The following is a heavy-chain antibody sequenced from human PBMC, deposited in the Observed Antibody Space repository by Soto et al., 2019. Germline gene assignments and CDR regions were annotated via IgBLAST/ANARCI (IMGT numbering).Heavy chain of an antibody. CDR2: IRTKVNSYAT. CDR3: ATRDSVV. CDR1: GFTFSDST. Sequence: EVQLVEAGGGVVQPGGSLKLSCAASGFTFSDSTIHWVRQASGKGLEWVALIRTKVNSYATVYAASVRGRFTISGDESKNTAYLQMNSLRSDDTAMYFSATRDSVVWGPGTTATVSS. D-gene: IGHD3-10*01. V-gene: IGHV3-73*02. J-gene: IGHJ6*02.